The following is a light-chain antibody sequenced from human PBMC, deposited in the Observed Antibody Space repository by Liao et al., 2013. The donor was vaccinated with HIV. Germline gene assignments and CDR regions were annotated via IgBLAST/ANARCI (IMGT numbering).Light chain of an antibody. CDR1: KLGDKY. J-gene: IGLJ1*01. Sequence: SYELTQPPSVSVSPGQTASISCSGDKLGDKYTSWYQQKPGQSPVVVMYQDKKRPSGIPERFSGSISGNTATLTISGTQAMDEADYYCQTWDRSLGVFGTGTKVTVL. V-gene: IGLV3-1*01. CDR3: QTWDRSLGV. CDR2: QDK.